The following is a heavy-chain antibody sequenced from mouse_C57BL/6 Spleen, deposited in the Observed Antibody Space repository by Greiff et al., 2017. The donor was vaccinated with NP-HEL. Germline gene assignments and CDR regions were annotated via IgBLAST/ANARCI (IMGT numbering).Heavy chain of an antibody. V-gene: IGHV5-6*01. D-gene: IGHD3-2*02. CDR3: AGETAQAFDY. J-gene: IGHJ2*01. CDR1: GFTFSSYG. Sequence: EVQLVESGGDLVKPGGSLKLSCAASGFTFSSYGMSWVRQTPDKRLEWVATISSGGSYTYYPDSVKGRFNISKDNAKNTLYLQMGSLKSEDTAMYDCAGETAQAFDYWGQGTTLTVSS. CDR2: ISSGGSYT.